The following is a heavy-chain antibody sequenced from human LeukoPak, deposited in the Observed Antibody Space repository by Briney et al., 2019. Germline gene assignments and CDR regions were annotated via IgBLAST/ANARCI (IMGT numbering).Heavy chain of an antibody. CDR1: GGSFSGYY. D-gene: IGHD2-8*02. J-gene: IGHJ4*02. CDR2: INHSGST. CDR3: AGDPWWGYSDY. V-gene: IGHV4-34*01. Sequence: PSETLSLTCAVYGGSFSGYYWSWIRQPPGKGPEWIGEINHSGSTNYNPSLKSRVTISVDTSKNQFSLKLSSVTAADTAVYYCAGDPWWGYSDYWGQGTLVTVSS.